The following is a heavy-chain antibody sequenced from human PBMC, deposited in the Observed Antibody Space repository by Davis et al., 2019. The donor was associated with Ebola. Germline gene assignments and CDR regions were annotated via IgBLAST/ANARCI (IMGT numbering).Heavy chain of an antibody. V-gene: IGHV3-21*01. D-gene: IGHD6-13*01. Sequence: GESLKISCAASGFTFSSYSMNWVRQAPGKGLEWVSSISSSSSYIYYADSVKGRFTISRDNAKNSLYLQMNSLRAEDTAVYYCTRRGIAAAGTWFDYWGQGTLVTVSS. CDR1: GFTFSSYS. J-gene: IGHJ4*02. CDR3: TRRGIAAAGTWFDY. CDR2: ISSSSSYI.